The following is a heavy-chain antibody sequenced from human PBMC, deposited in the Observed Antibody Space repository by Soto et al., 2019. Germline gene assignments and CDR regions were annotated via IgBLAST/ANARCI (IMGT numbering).Heavy chain of an antibody. Sequence: GASVKVSCKASGYTFTGYGIRWVRQAPGQGLGWMGWISAYNGNTNYAQKLQGRVTMTTDTSTSTAYMELRSLRSDDTAVYYCARDAPTSSWYADYYSGMDVWGQGTTVTVYS. CDR3: ARDAPTSSWYADYYSGMDV. CDR2: ISAYNGNT. V-gene: IGHV1-18*01. J-gene: IGHJ6*02. D-gene: IGHD6-13*01. CDR1: GYTFTGYG.